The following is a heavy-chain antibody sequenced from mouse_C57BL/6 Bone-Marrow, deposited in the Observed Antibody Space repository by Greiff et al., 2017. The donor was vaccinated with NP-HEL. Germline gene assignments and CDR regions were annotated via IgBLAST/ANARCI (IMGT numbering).Heavy chain of an antibody. V-gene: IGHV3-6*01. CDR3: ARGEDRELDYAMDY. J-gene: IGHJ4*01. CDR2: ISYDGSN. Sequence: ESGPGLVKPSQSLSLTCSVTGYSITSGYYWNWIRQFPGNKLEWMGYISYDGSNNYNPSLKNRISITRDTSKNQFFLKLNSVTTEDTATYYCARGEDRELDYAMDYWGQGTSVTVSS. CDR1: GYSITSGYY.